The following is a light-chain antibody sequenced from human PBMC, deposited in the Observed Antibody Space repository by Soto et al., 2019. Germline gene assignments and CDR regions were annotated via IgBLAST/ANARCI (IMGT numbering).Light chain of an antibody. CDR2: KAS. CDR3: QHYNSYSEA. Sequence: DIQMTQSPSTLSGSVVDRVTITCLASQTISSWLAWYQQKPGEAPKLLIYKASTLKSGVPSRFSGSGSGTEFTLTISSLQPDDFATYYCQHYNSYSEAFGQGTKVDIK. V-gene: IGKV1-5*03. J-gene: IGKJ1*01. CDR1: QTISSW.